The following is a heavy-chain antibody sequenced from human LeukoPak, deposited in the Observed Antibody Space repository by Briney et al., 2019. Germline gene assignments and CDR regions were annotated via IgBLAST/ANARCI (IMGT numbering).Heavy chain of an antibody. CDR2: IYYSGST. Sequence: TSETLSLTCTVSGGSISSYYWGWIRQPPGKGLEWIGSIYYSGSTYYNPSLKSRVTISVDTSKNQFSLKLSSVTAADTAVYYCARLYDAGTYCGGDCYLSAPWGQGTLVTVSS. CDR3: ARLYDAGTYCGGDCYLSAP. D-gene: IGHD2-21*01. J-gene: IGHJ5*02. CDR1: GGSISSYY. V-gene: IGHV4-39*01.